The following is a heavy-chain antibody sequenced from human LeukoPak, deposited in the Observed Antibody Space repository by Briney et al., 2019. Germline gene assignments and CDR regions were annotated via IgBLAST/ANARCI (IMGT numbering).Heavy chain of an antibody. D-gene: IGHD4-17*01. Sequence: GGSLRLSCAASGFTFNNYDMHWVRQATGKGLEWVSHIGTGTDTHYSDSVKGRFIISRENAKNSLYLQMNSLRAGDTAVYYCARDRRADYGRNDDAFDIWGQGTIVTVSS. J-gene: IGHJ3*02. CDR1: GFTFNNYD. CDR3: ARDRRADYGRNDDAFDI. CDR2: IGTGTDT. V-gene: IGHV3-13*01.